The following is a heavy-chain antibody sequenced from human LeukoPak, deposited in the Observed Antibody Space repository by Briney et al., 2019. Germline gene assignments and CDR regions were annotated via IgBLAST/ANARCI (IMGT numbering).Heavy chain of an antibody. V-gene: IGHV3-11*01. CDR1: GFTFSDYY. CDR3: ARDLSEYCSSTSCYFPWFDP. D-gene: IGHD2-2*01. J-gene: IGHJ5*02. CDR2: ISSSGSTI. Sequence: GGSLSLSGAASGFTFSDYYMSWIRQAPGKGLEWVSYISSSGSTIYYADSVKGRFTISRDNAENSLYLQMNSLRAEDTAVYYCARDLSEYCSSTSCYFPWFDPWGQGTLVTVSS.